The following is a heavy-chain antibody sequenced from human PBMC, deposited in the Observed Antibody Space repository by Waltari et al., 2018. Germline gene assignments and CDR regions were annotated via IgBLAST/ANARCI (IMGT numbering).Heavy chain of an antibody. CDR3: ARGPLRFRWLQFVAFDI. CDR1: GGSFSVYY. V-gene: IGHV4-34*01. D-gene: IGHD5-12*01. J-gene: IGHJ3*02. Sequence: QVQLQQWGAGLLKPSETLSLTCAVYGGSFSVYYWSWIRPPPGKGLEWIGEINHSGSTNYNPSLKSRVTISVDTSKNQFSLKLSSVTAADTAVYYCARGPLRFRWLQFVAFDIWGQGTMVTVSS. CDR2: INHSGST.